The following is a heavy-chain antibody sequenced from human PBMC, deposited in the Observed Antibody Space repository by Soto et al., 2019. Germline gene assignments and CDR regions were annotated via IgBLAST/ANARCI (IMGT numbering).Heavy chain of an antibody. Sequence: QVQLQESGPGLVKPSETLSLTCTVSGGSVSSGSYYWSWIRQPPGKGLEWIGYIYYSGSTNYNPSLKSRVTISGDTSKNQFSLKLSSVTAADTAVYYCARYMATGFDYWGQGTLVTVSS. V-gene: IGHV4-61*01. D-gene: IGHD3-10*01. J-gene: IGHJ4*02. CDR2: IYYSGST. CDR1: GGSVSSGSYY. CDR3: ARYMATGFDY.